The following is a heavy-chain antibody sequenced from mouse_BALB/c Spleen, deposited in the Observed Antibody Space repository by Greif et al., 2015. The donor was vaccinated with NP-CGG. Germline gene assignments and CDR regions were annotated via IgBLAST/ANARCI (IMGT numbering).Heavy chain of an antibody. CDR2: INPGSGGT. D-gene: IGHD1-1*01. CDR3: ARALYYYGSSWFAY. Sequence: VQLQESGAELVRPGTSVKGSCKASGYAFTNYLIEWVKQRPGQGLEWIGVINPGSGGTNYNEKFKGKATLTADKSSSTAYMQLSSLTSDDSAVYFCARALYYYGSSWFAYWGQGTLVTVSA. V-gene: IGHV1-54*03. J-gene: IGHJ3*01. CDR1: GYAFTNYL.